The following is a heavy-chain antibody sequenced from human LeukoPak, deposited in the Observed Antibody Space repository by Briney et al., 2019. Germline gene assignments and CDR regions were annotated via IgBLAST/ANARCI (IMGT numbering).Heavy chain of an antibody. CDR3: ARVVGDYFDY. J-gene: IGHJ4*02. V-gene: IGHV4-31*03. Sequence: SQTLSLTCTVSGGSISSGGYYWSWIRQHPGKGPEWIGYIHHGGSTYYNPSLKSRVSISVDTSMNQFSLNLTSVTAAGTAIYFCARVVGDYFDYWGQGTLVTVSS. D-gene: IGHD1-26*01. CDR2: IHHGGST. CDR1: GGSISSGGYY.